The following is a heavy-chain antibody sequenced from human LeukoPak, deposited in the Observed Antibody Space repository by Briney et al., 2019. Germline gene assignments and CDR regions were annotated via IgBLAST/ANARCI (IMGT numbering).Heavy chain of an antibody. CDR3: GGGGGEWPAYYYYMDG. D-gene: IGHD3-16*01. CDR1: DGSLGTYY. CDR2: IYYSGST. Sequence: PSETLSLTCTVSDGSLGTYYWSWIRQPAGKGLEWIGRIYYSGSTDYSPSLRSRVTMSVDTSKNQFSLRLTSVTAADTAIYYCGGGGGEWPAYYYYMDGWGKGTTVTVPS. V-gene: IGHV4-4*07. J-gene: IGHJ6*03.